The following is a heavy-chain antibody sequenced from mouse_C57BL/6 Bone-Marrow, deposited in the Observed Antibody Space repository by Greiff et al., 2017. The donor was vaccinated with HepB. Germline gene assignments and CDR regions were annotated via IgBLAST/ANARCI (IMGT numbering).Heavy chain of an antibody. Sequence: GGGLVQPKGSLKLSCAASGFTFNTYAMHWVRQAPGKGLEWVARIRSKSSNYATYYADSVKDRFTISRDDSQSMLYLQMNNLKTEDTAMYYCVREVLYGSKDWYFDVWGTGTTVTVSS. V-gene: IGHV10-3*01. CDR3: VREVLYGSKDWYFDV. CDR2: IRSKSSNYAT. D-gene: IGHD1-1*01. CDR1: GFTFNTYA. J-gene: IGHJ1*03.